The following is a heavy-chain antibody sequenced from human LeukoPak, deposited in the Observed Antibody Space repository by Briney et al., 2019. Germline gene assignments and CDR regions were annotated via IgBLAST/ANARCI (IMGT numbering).Heavy chain of an antibody. CDR1: RFTXSNYW. Sequence: GSLRLSCXASRFTXSNYWMSWVRQAPGKGLEWVANINQDGSKKRYADSMKGRFTISRDNAKESLYLQLNSLRAEDTAVYYCAKWGPYCVGDYCPALDSWGPGTLVTVSS. D-gene: IGHD2-21*02. V-gene: IGHV3-7*01. CDR2: INQDGSKK. J-gene: IGHJ4*02. CDR3: AKWGPYCVGDYCPALDS.